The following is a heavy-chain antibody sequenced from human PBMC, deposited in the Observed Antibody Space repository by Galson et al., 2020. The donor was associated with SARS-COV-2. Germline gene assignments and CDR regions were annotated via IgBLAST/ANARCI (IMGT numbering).Heavy chain of an antibody. CDR1: GFTFSSYG. J-gene: IGHJ2*01. V-gene: IGHV3-33*01. Sequence: GGSLRLSCAASGFTFSSYGMHWVRQAPGKGLEWVADIWYDGSNKYYADSVKGRFTISRDNSKNTLYLQLNSLRAEDTAVYYCARDQLTTGWYFDLWGRGTLVTVSA. CDR3: ARDQLTTGWYFDL. CDR2: IWYDGSNK. D-gene: IGHD3-22*01.